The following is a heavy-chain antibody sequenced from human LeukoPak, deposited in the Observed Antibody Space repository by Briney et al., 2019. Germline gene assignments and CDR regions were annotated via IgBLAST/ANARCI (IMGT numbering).Heavy chain of an antibody. D-gene: IGHD3-10*01. J-gene: IGHJ5*02. V-gene: IGHV1-69*13. Sequence: ASVKVSCKASGYTFTGYYMHWVRQTPGQGLEWMGGIIPIFGTANYAQKFQGRVTITADESTSTAYMELSSLRSEDTAVYYCARESRFGEFKVFDPWGQGTLVTVSS. CDR2: IIPIFGTA. CDR3: ARESRFGEFKVFDP. CDR1: GYTFTGYY.